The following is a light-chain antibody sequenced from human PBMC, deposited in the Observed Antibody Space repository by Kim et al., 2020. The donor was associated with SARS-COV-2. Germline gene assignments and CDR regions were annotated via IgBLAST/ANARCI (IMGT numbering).Light chain of an antibody. V-gene: IGKV4-1*01. CDR2: WAS. J-gene: IGKJ2*01. CDR1: QSVLYSSNNKNY. CDR3: QQYYSTPPYT. Sequence: DIVMTQSPDSLAVSLGERATINCKSSQSVLYSSNNKNYLAWYQQKPGQPPKLLIYWASTRESGVPDRLSGSGSGTDFTLTISSLQAEDVSVYYCQQYYSTPPYTFGQGTKLEI.